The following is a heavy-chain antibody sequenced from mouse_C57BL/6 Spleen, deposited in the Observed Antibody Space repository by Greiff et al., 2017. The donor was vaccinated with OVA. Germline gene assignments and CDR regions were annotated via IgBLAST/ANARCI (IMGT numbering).Heavy chain of an antibody. CDR2: FHPYNDDT. J-gene: IGHJ2*01. V-gene: IGHV1-47*01. Sequence: VKLMESGAELVKPGASVKMSCKASGYTFTTYPIEWMKQNHGKSLEWIGNFHPYNDDTKYNEKFKGKATLTVEKSSSTVYLELSRLTSDDSAVYYCAITYYSNSYYFDYWGQGTTLTVSS. CDR1: GYTFTTYP. D-gene: IGHD2-5*01. CDR3: AITYYSNSYYFDY.